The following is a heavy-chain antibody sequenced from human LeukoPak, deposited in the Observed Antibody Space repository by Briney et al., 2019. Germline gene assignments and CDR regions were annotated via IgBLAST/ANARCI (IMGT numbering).Heavy chain of an antibody. J-gene: IGHJ4*02. Sequence: PGGSLRLSCAASGFTFSSLWMSWVRQAPGKGLEWVANIRKDGSLQYYVDSVEGRFTISRDNAKNSLYLQMNTLRADDTAVYYCTRVSGGYDMSDYWGQGTLVTVSS. CDR3: TRVSGGYDMSDY. V-gene: IGHV3-7*03. D-gene: IGHD3-9*01. CDR1: GFTFSSLW. CDR2: IRKDGSLQ.